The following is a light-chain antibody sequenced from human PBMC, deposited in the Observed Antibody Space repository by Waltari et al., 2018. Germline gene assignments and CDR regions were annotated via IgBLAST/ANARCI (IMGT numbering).Light chain of an antibody. V-gene: IGLV1-47*01. CDR2: RNN. CDR3: AAWDDSLSGPV. Sequence: QSVLTQSPSASGTPGQRVTISFPGSRSNTGSNSVSWYQQLPGPAPKLLIYRNNQRPSGVPDRFSGSKSGTSASLAIFGLRSEDDADYFCAAWDDSLSGPVFGGGTKLTVL. J-gene: IGLJ3*02. CDR1: RSNTGSNS.